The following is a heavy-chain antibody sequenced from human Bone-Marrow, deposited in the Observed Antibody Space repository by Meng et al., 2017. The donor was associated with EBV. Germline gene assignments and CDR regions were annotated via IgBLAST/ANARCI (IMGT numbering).Heavy chain of an antibody. CDR2: IIHSSST. J-gene: IGHJ4*01. CDR1: GGHFSGNY. Sequence: QQKQCAPRLLTPSAPPPPTCSVYGGHFSGNYWSGNRQPPGAGLQWIVGIIHSSSTNYNPPPMSRRTTTADTTTNHFSLQLSTVPPAATAVYYYARFLAFDIWGQGTLVTVSS. CDR3: ARFLAFDI. D-gene: IGHD3-9*01. V-gene: IGHV4-34*12.